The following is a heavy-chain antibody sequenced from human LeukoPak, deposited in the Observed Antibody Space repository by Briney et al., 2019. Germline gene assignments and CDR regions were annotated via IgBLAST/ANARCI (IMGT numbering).Heavy chain of an antibody. CDR2: LNRDGSVK. J-gene: IGHJ4*02. D-gene: IGHD6-13*01. CDR3: ARDPGFSSFDY. Sequence: GGSLRLSCAASGFIFNNYWMTWVRQTPGKGLEVVANLNRDGSVKNYIDSVRGRFTISRDNADYSLDLQMNSQRAEDTAVYYCARDPGFSSFDYWGQGALVTVSS. CDR1: GFIFNNYW. V-gene: IGHV3-7*01.